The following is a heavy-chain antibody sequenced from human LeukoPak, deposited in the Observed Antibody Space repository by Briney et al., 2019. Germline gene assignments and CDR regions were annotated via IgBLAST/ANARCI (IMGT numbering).Heavy chain of an antibody. CDR3: ARGPMIGYRFDY. CDR1: GGTFSSYT. J-gene: IGHJ4*02. CDR2: IIPILGIA. D-gene: IGHD3-22*01. Sequence: SVKVSCKASGGTFSSYTISWVRQAPGQGLEWMGRIIPILGIANYAQKFQGRVTITADKSMSTAYMELSSLRSEDTAVYYCARGPMIGYRFDYWGQGTLVTVSS. V-gene: IGHV1-69*02.